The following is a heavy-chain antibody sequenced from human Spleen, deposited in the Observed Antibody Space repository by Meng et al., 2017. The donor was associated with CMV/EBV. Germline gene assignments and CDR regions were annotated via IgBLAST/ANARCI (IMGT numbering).Heavy chain of an antibody. CDR2: ISAYNVNT. V-gene: IGHV1-18*01. J-gene: IGHJ6*02. CDR1: GYTFSSYG. D-gene: IGHD1-7*01. Sequence: ASVKVSCKASGYTFSSYGISCVRQAPGQGLECMGWISAYNVNTKYAQKFQGRVTMTIETSTSTAYKELRSLRSDDTAVYYCARDGINGTTWPPRFYYYGMDVWGQGTTVTVSS. CDR3: ARDGINGTTWPPRFYYYGMDV.